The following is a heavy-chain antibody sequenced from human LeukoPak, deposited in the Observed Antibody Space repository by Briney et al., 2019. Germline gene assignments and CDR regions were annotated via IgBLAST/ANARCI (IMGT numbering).Heavy chain of an antibody. CDR3: AKAEEMADYFDY. V-gene: IGHV3-9*01. D-gene: IGHD5-24*01. Sequence: GGSLRLSCAASGFTFDDYAMHWVRQAPGKGLEWVSGISWNSGSIGYADSVKGRFTISRDNAKNSLYLQMNSLRAEDTALYYCAKAEEMADYFDYWGQGTLVTVSS. CDR1: GFTFDDYA. J-gene: IGHJ4*02. CDR2: ISWNSGSI.